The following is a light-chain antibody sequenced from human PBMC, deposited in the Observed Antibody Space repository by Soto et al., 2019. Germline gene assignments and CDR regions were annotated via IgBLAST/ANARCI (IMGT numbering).Light chain of an antibody. CDR3: QQYDNLPYT. CDR1: QDISNY. V-gene: IGKV1-33*01. Sequence: DIQMTQSPSSLSASVGDRVTITCQASQDISNYLNWYQQKPGKAPKLLIYDASNLETGVPSRFSGSGSGTDFTFTISSLQAEDIATYYCQQYDNLPYTFDQGTKLEIK. J-gene: IGKJ2*01. CDR2: DAS.